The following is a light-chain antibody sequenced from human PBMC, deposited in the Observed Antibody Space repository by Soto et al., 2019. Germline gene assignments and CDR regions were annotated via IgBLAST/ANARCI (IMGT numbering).Light chain of an antibody. V-gene: IGKV1-39*01. J-gene: IGKJ4*01. Sequence: DIQMTHSPSSLSASVGDRVTITCRAGQYIGRYLNWYQQKPGKAPKLLIYAASSLHSAVPSRFSGSGSGTDFTLTISSLQPEDFATYSCQQTYRTPLTFGGGSKVDIX. CDR3: QQTYRTPLT. CDR2: AAS. CDR1: QYIGRY.